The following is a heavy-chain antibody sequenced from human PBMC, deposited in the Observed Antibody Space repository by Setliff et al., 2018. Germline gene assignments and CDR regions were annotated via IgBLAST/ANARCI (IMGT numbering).Heavy chain of an antibody. CDR3: AREQWLDPPGYYYMDV. D-gene: IGHD6-19*01. Sequence: SETLSLTCTVSGGSISSSSYYWGWIRQPPGKGLEWIGSIYYSGSSYHNPSLKSRVTMSIDTSKNQFSLKLNSVTAADMAVYYCAREQWLDPPGYYYMDVWAKGTTVTVSS. V-gene: IGHV4-39*07. J-gene: IGHJ6*03. CDR2: IYYSGSS. CDR1: GGSISSSSYY.